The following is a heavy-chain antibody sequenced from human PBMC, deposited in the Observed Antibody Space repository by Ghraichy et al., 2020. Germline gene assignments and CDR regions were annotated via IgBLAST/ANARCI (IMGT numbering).Heavy chain of an antibody. CDR2: IHYSGST. V-gene: IGHV4-59*08. Sequence: SETLSLTCTVSGGSIGSYFWSWIRQPPGKGLEWIGYIHYSGSTNYNLYLKRRVTISVDTSKDQFSLRLRSVTAADTAVYYCARRLLGTGAFDMWGHGTMVTASS. CDR1: GGSIGSYF. CDR3: ARRLLGTGAFDM. D-gene: IGHD6-25*01. J-gene: IGHJ3*02.